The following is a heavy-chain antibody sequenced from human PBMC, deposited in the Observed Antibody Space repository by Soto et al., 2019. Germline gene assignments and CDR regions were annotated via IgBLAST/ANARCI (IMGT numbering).Heavy chain of an antibody. Sequence: ASVKVSCKTSGWTFSSHAINCVRQAPGQGLEWMGGIIPMFGTTNYAQEFKGRVTISADESTSTAYMELSSLRSEDAAVYYCARAAIHGSSWYFWFDPWGQGTLVTVSS. V-gene: IGHV1-69*13. CDR3: ARAAIHGSSWYFWFDP. D-gene: IGHD6-13*01. CDR2: IIPMFGTT. CDR1: GWTFSSHA. J-gene: IGHJ5*02.